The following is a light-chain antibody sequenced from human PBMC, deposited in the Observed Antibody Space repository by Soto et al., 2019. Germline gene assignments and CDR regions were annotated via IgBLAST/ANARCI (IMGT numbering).Light chain of an antibody. J-gene: IGKJ4*01. CDR2: GAS. V-gene: IGKV1-33*01. CDR1: QSINSY. CDR3: QHYHNLPLT. Sequence: TQSPGTLSLSAGERATLTCRASQSINSYLNWYQQIPGKAPKLLIYGASNLATGVPSRFSGRGSGTAFTFTISSLQPEDIATYYCQHYHNLPLTFGGGTKVDI.